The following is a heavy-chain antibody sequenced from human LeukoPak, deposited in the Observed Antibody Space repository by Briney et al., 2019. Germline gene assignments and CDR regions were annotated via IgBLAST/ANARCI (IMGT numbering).Heavy chain of an antibody. D-gene: IGHD6-13*01. CDR3: ARRGGYSSSRPRYFDY. J-gene: IGHJ4*02. Sequence: SETLSLTCAVYGGSFSGFYWSWIRQPPGKGLEWIGEINHSGSTNSNPSLKSRVTISVDTSKNQFSLKLSSVTAADTAVYYCARRGGYSSSRPRYFDYWGQGTLVTVSS. CDR1: GGSFSGFY. CDR2: INHSGST. V-gene: IGHV4-34*01.